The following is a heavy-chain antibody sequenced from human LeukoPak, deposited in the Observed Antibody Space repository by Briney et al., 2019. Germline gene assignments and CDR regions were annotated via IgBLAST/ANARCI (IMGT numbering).Heavy chain of an antibody. CDR3: ARAIWWAASPRIADYAFDI. CDR2: INPNSGGT. D-gene: IGHD6-13*01. V-gene: IGHV1-2*04. CDR1: GYTFTDYY. Sequence: GASVKVSCKASGYTFTDYYMHWVRQAPGQGLEWMGWINPNSGGTNYAQKFQGWVTMTRDTSISTAYMELSRLRSDDTAVYYCARAIWWAASPRIADYAFDIWGQGTMVTVSS. J-gene: IGHJ3*02.